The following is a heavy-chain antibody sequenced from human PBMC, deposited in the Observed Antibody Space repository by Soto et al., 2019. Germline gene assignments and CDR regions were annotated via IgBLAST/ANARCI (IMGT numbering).Heavy chain of an antibody. CDR1: GGSISSGGYS. D-gene: IGHD2-15*01. V-gene: IGHV4-61*08. Sequence: ASETLSLTCAVSGGSISSGGYSWSWIRQPPGKGLEWIGYIYYSGSTNYNPSLKSRVTISVDTSKNQFSLKLRSVTAADTAVYYCARGQVVAAQHWGQGTLVTVSS. CDR3: ARGQVVAAQH. J-gene: IGHJ4*02. CDR2: IYYSGST.